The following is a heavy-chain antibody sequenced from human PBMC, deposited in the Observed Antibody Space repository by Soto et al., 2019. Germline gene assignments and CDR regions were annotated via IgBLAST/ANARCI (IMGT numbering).Heavy chain of an antibody. CDR2: IKQGGSER. D-gene: IGHD3-10*01. J-gene: IGHJ4*02. Sequence: GGSLRLSCVASGFTFSNYWMSWVRQAPGKGLEWVANIKQGGSERYHVDSVKGRFSISRDNAKNSLYLQMNSLRVEDTAVYYCVRDQGALSGSHLNYFDHWGQGILDTVSS. CDR3: VRDQGALSGSHLNYFDH. CDR1: GFTFSNYW. V-gene: IGHV3-7*01.